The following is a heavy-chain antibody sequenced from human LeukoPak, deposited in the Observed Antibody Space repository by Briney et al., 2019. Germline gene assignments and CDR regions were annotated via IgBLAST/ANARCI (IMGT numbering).Heavy chain of an antibody. D-gene: IGHD3-22*01. CDR1: GXTFSICA. CDR3: VRGVGLYDSIGYFDY. CDR2: LSFDGSNK. V-gene: IGHV3-30-3*01. Sequence: GGSLRLSWAASGXTFSICAVHWVRQAPGKGLEWVATLSFDGSNKHYADSVKGRFTISRDNSKNTLYLQMNSLRHEDTAVYYCVRGVGLYDSIGYFDYWGQGTLVTVSS. J-gene: IGHJ4*02.